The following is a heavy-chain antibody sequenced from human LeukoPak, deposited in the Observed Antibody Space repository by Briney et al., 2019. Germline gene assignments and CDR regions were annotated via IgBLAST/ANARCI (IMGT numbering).Heavy chain of an antibody. Sequence: YPSETLSLTCTVSGGSISSGPYYWGWIRQPPGKGLEWIGYIYYSGSTNYNPSLKSRVTISVDTSKNQFSLKLSSVTAADTAVYYCARVGSVATHFDYWGQGTLVTVSS. CDR2: IYYSGST. CDR3: ARVGSVATHFDY. D-gene: IGHD5-12*01. V-gene: IGHV4-61*01. J-gene: IGHJ4*02. CDR1: GGSISSGPYY.